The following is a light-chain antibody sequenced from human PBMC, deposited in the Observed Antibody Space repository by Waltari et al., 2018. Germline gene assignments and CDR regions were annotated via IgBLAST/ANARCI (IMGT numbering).Light chain of an antibody. Sequence: GVLTQSPLSLAVTLGQPASTSCQSSPSLLYSNGNVYLAWYLQRPGQSPRRLISQVSKRDSGVPDRFSGSGSDTDFTLRISRVEADDVGTYYCLQVPFTFGPGTKMEVK. J-gene: IGKJ3*01. CDR3: LQVPFT. CDR1: PSLLYSNGNVY. V-gene: IGKV2-30*01. CDR2: QVS.